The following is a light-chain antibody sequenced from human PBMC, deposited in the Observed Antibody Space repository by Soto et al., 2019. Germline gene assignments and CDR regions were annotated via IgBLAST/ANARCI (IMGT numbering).Light chain of an antibody. Sequence: EIVMTQAPATLSVSPGERATLSCRASQRVSSNLAWYQQNPGQAPRLLIYGASTRATGIPARFSGSGSGTGFTLTISSLQSEDFAVYYCQQYNNWPPISFGGGTKVEIK. CDR1: QRVSSN. CDR2: GAS. J-gene: IGKJ4*01. CDR3: QQYNNWPPIS. V-gene: IGKV3-15*01.